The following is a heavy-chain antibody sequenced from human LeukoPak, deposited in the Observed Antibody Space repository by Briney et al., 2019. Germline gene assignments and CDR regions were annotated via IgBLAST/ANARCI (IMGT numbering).Heavy chain of an antibody. CDR1: GYTFTGYY. V-gene: IGHV1-2*02. CDR3: AKVPYSDYGSGRPPLDV. D-gene: IGHD3-10*01. CDR2: INPNSGGT. J-gene: IGHJ6*02. Sequence: ASVKVSCKASGYTFTGYYMHWVRQAPGQGLEWMGWINPNSGGTNYAQKFQGRVTMTRDTSISTAYMELSRLRSDDTAVYYCAKVPYSDYGSGRPPLDVWGQGTTVAVSS.